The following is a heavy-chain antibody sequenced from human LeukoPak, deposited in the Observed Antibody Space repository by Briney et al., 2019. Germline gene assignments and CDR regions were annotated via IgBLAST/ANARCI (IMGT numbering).Heavy chain of an antibody. Sequence: GGSLRLSCAASGFTFSSFAMTWVRQAPGKGLEGVALISGVGDATHYADSVKGRFIISRDNSKNTLFLQMNGLRADDSAIYYCAKESKWLPSYWGQGTRVTVSS. CDR2: ISGVGDAT. CDR3: AKESKWLPSY. CDR1: GFTFSSFA. D-gene: IGHD6-19*01. J-gene: IGHJ4*02. V-gene: IGHV3-23*01.